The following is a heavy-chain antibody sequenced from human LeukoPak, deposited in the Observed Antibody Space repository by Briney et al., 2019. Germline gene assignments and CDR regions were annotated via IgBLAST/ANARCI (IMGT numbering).Heavy chain of an antibody. V-gene: IGHV3-21*01. CDR2: ISSSSSYI. J-gene: IGHJ5*02. CDR1: GFTFSSYS. CDR3: ARDVTEGTTHWFDP. Sequence: PGGSLRLSCAASGFTFSSYSMNWVRQAPGKGLEWVSSISSSSSYIYYADSVKGRFTISRDNAKNSLYLQMNSLRAEDTAVYYCARDVTEGTTHWFDPWGQGTLVTVSS. D-gene: IGHD1-1*01.